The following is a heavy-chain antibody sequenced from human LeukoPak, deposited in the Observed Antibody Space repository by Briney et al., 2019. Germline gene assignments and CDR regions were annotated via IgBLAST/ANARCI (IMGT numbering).Heavy chain of an antibody. J-gene: IGHJ4*02. V-gene: IGHV4-59*02. D-gene: IGHD5-18*01. CDR2: IYYSGST. CDR3: AVRGYSYGSLDY. CDR1: GGSVSSYY. Sequence: PSETLSLTCTVSGGSVSSYYWSWIRQPPGKGLEWIGYIYYSGSTNYNPSLKSRVTISVDTSKNQFSLKLSSVTAADTAVYYCAVRGYSYGSLDYWGQGTLVTVSS.